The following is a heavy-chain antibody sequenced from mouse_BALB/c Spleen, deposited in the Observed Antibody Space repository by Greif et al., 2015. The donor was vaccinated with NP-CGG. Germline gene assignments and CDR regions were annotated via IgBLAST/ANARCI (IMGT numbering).Heavy chain of an antibody. V-gene: IGHV1-54*01. J-gene: IGHJ3*01. CDR1: GYAFTNYL. CDR2: INPGSGGT. CDR3: ARGGGGWFAY. Sequence: QVHVKQSGAELVRPGTSVKVSCKASGYAFTNYLIEWVKQRPGQGLEWIGVINPGSGGTNYNEKFKGKATLTADKSSSTAYMQLSSLTSDDSAFYFCARGGGGWFAYWGQGTLVTVSA.